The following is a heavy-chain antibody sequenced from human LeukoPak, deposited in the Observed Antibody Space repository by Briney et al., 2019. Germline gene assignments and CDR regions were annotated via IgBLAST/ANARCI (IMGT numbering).Heavy chain of an antibody. J-gene: IGHJ4*02. V-gene: IGHV4-34*01. CDR3: ARGSSNYDFWSGYSAPFDY. CDR1: GGSFSGYY. D-gene: IGHD3-3*01. Sequence: PSETLSLTCAVYGGSFSGYYWSWIRQPPGKGLEWIGEINHSGSTNYNPSLKSRVTISVDTSKNQFSLKLSSVTAADTAVYYCARGSSNYDFWSGYSAPFDYWGQGTPVTVSS. CDR2: INHSGST.